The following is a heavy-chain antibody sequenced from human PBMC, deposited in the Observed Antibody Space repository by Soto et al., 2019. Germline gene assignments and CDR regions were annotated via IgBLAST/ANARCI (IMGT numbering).Heavy chain of an antibody. CDR3: ARHVGYYYYAMDV. J-gene: IGHJ6*02. CDR1: GDSISSSIYY. CDR2: IYYSGST. Sequence: SETLSLTCTVSGDSISSSIYYWGWIRQPPGKGLEWIGSIYYSGSTYYNPSLKSRVTISVDTSKNQFSLKLSSVTAAADTAVYYCARHVGYYYYAMDVWAKGPRSPSP. V-gene: IGHV4-39*01.